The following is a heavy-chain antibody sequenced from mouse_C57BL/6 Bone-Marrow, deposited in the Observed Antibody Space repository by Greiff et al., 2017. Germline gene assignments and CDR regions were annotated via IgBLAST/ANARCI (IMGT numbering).Heavy chain of an antibody. CDR3: ARNYYGSSHWYFDV. CDR2: IDPSDSYT. V-gene: IGHV1-50*01. J-gene: IGHJ1*03. Sequence: QVQLQQPGAELVKPGASVKLSCKASGYTFTSYWMQWVKQRPGQGLEWIGEIDPSDSYTNYNQKFKGKATLTVDTSSSTAYMQLSSLTSEDSAVYCCARNYYGSSHWYFDVWGTGTTVTVSS. CDR1: GYTFTSYW. D-gene: IGHD1-1*01.